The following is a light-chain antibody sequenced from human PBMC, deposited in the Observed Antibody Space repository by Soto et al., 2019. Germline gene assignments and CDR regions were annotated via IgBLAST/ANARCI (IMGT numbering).Light chain of an antibody. CDR3: QQYSSYST. Sequence: DIQMTQSPSTLSASVGDRVTITCRASQSISSWLAWYQQKPGKAPKLLIYDASSLESGVPSRFSGSGSGTEFTLTISSLQPDDFATYYCQQYSSYSTFGQRTQVDIK. V-gene: IGKV1-5*01. CDR1: QSISSW. CDR2: DAS. J-gene: IGKJ1*01.